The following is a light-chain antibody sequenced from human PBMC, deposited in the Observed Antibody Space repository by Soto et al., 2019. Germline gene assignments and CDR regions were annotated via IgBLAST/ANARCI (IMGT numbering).Light chain of an antibody. CDR1: QSVSSY. Sequence: EDVWGHSPATLSLSPGERATLSCRASQSVSSYLAWYQQKPGQAPRLLIYDASNRATGIPARFSGSGSGTDFTLTISSLEPEDFAVYYCKQRSNWPLTFGGGTKVDIK. V-gene: IGKV3-11*01. J-gene: IGKJ4*01. CDR3: KQRSNWPLT. CDR2: DAS.